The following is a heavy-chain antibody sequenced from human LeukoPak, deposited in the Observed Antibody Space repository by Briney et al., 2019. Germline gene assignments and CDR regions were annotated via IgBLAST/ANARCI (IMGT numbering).Heavy chain of an antibody. D-gene: IGHD6-13*01. CDR2: ISYDGSNK. Sequence: GGSLRLSCAASGFTFSSYAMHWVRQAPGKGLEWVAVISYDGSNKYYADSVKGRFTISRDNSKNTLYLQMNSLRAEDTAVYYCARDEEAAAGHEFDYWGQGTLVTVSS. J-gene: IGHJ4*02. CDR1: GFTFSSYA. V-gene: IGHV3-30*04. CDR3: ARDEEAAAGHEFDY.